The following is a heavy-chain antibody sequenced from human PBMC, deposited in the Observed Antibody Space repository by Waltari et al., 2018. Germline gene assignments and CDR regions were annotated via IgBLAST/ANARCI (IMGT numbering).Heavy chain of an antibody. J-gene: IGHJ6*03. Sequence: EVQVVESGGGLVQPGGSLRLSCEASGFTFGSYEMQWVRQAPGKGLEWLSSIDNTGSTMYYADSVKGRFTISRDNAKSSVFLQMNSLRAEDTAVYYCARPSTENYYYYYYMDVWGKGTTVTVS. CDR2: IDNTGSTM. CDR3: ARPSTENYYYYYYMDV. CDR1: GFTFGSYE. V-gene: IGHV3-48*03.